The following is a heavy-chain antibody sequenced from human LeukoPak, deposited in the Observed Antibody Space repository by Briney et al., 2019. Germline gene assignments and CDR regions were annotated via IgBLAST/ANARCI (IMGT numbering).Heavy chain of an antibody. CDR2: IQDTGIT. Sequence: PSETLSLICNVSGDSVSSGYWSWIRQSPGKGLEWIGFIQDTGITDYNPSLKSRLLTSLDTSKNQFSLNLRSVTAADTAVYYCAGRGHRYSRDWGQGILVTISS. J-gene: IGHJ1*01. D-gene: IGHD2-15*01. V-gene: IGHV4-4*09. CDR3: AGRGHRYSRD. CDR1: GDSVSSGY.